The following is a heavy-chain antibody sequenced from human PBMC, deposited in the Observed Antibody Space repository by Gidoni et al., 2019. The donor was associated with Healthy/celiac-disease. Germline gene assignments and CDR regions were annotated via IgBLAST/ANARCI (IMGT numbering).Heavy chain of an antibody. J-gene: IGHJ3*02. CDR3: ARGRYYGSGISPFDI. CDR2: INHSGST. CDR1: GGSFSGYY. V-gene: IGHV4-34*01. Sequence: QVQLQQWGAGLLKPSETLSLTCAVYGGSFSGYYWSWIRQPPGKGLEWIGEINHSGSTNYNPSLKSRVTISVDTSKNQFSLKLSSVTAADTAVYYCARGRYYGSGISPFDIWGQGTMVTVSS. D-gene: IGHD3-10*01.